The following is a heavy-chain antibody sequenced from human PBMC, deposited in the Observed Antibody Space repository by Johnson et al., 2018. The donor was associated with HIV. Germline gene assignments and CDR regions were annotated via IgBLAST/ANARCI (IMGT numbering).Heavy chain of an antibody. CDR3: AKARARFYGAFDI. CDR1: GFTFSSYG. Sequence: QVQLVESGGGLVKPGGSLRLSCAASGFTFSSYGMHWVRQAPGKGLEWVAVISFDGSNKYYGDFVKGRFSISRDNSKNTLYLQMNSLRAEDTAVYYCAKARARFYGAFDIWGQGTMVTVSS. D-gene: IGHD2/OR15-2a*01. J-gene: IGHJ3*02. CDR2: ISFDGSNK. V-gene: IGHV3-30*18.